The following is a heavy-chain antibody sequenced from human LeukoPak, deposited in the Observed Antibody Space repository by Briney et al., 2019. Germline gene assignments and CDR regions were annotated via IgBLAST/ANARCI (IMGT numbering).Heavy chain of an antibody. D-gene: IGHD1-26*01. CDR3: ARDRGAGSSPYYFDY. CDR1: GGSISSSSYY. V-gene: IGHV4-39*07. J-gene: IGHJ4*02. Sequence: SETLSLTCTVSGGSISSSSYYWGWIRQPPGKGLEWIGSIYYSGSTYYNPSLKSRVTISVDTSKNQFSLKLSSVTAADTAVYYCARDRGAGSSPYYFDYWGQGTLVTVSS. CDR2: IYYSGST.